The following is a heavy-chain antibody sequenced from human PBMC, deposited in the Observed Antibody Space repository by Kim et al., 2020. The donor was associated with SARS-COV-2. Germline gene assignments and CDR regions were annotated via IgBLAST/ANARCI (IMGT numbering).Heavy chain of an antibody. CDR2: IWNDGSNK. CDR1: GFTFSTYG. V-gene: IGHV3-33*01. J-gene: IGHJ6*03. D-gene: IGHD6-19*01. Sequence: GGSLRLSCAGSGFTFSTYGIHWVRQAPGQGLEWVAVIWNDGSNKFYTDAVKGQFTISRDNSKNLVYLDMNNLRADDTAVYYCARDRAVMAGYMDVWGKWTTVTVSS. CDR3: ARDRAVMAGYMDV.